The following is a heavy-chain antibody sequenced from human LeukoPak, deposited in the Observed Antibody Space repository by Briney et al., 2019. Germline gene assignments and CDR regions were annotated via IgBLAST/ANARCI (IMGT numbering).Heavy chain of an antibody. CDR2: INHSGST. CDR1: GGSFSGYY. D-gene: IGHD3-10*01. Sequence: SETLSLTCAVYGGSFSGYYWSWIRQPPGKGLEWIGEINHSGSTNYNPSLKSRVTISVDTSKNQFSLKLSSVTAADTAVYYCASPYGSGTIKDYWGQGTLVTVSS. CDR3: ASPYGSGTIKDY. V-gene: IGHV4-34*01. J-gene: IGHJ4*02.